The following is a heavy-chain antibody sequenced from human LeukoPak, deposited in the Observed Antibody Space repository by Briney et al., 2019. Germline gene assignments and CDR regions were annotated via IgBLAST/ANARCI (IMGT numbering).Heavy chain of an antibody. CDR1: GGSISSYY. V-gene: IGHV4-59*01. D-gene: IGHD2-8*01. CDR3: ARCMGPAMYYYYYMDV. CDR2: IYYSGST. Sequence: SETLSLTCTVSGGSISSYYWSWIRQPPGKGLEWIGYIYYSGSTNYNPSLKRRVTISVDTSKNQFSLKLSSVTAADTAVYYCARCMGPAMYYYYYMDVWGKGTTVTVSS. J-gene: IGHJ6*03.